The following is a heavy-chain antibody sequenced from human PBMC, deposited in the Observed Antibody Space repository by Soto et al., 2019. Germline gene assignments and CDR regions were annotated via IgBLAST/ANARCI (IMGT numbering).Heavy chain of an antibody. CDR3: ARDPAAGPYYYYGMDV. CDR1: GYTFTSYY. CDR2: INPSGGST. Sequence: ASVKVSCKASGYTFTSYYMHWVRQAPGQGLEWMGIINPSGGSTSYAQKFQGRVTMTRDTSTSTVYMELSSLRSEDTAVYYCARDPAAGPYYYYGMDVWGQGTTVTVSS. J-gene: IGHJ6*02. V-gene: IGHV1-46*01. D-gene: IGHD6-13*01.